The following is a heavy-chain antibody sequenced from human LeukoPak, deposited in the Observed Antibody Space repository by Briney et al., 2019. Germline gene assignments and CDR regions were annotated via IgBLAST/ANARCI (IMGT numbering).Heavy chain of an antibody. D-gene: IGHD5-12*01. J-gene: IGHJ4*02. V-gene: IGHV3-53*01. Sequence: SGGSLRLSCAASGFTVSSNYMSWVRQAPGKGLEWVSVIYSGGSTYYADSVKGRFTISRDNSKNTLYLQMNSLRAEDTAMYYCARGRYSGTTYYFDYWGQGTLVTVSS. CDR3: ARGRYSGTTYYFDY. CDR1: GFTVSSNY. CDR2: IYSGGST.